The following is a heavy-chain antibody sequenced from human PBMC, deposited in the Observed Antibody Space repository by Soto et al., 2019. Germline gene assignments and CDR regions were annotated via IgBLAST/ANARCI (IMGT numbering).Heavy chain of an antibody. CDR2: IGGSEGGT. CDR3: ARKGGSGSPGNWFGP. D-gene: IGHD6-19*01. Sequence: EVQLLESGGGLVQPGGSLRLSCAASGFSFSSYSMNWVRQAPGKGLEWVSAIGGSEGGTYYADSVKGRFAISRDNSKNTLHMELNSLRVEDTAIYYCARKGGSGSPGNWFGPWGQGMLVTVSS. V-gene: IGHV3-23*01. CDR1: GFSFSSYS. J-gene: IGHJ5*02.